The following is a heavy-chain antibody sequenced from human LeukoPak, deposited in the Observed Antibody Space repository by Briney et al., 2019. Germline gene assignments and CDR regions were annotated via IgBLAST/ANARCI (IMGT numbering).Heavy chain of an antibody. Sequence: SETLSLTCAVYGGSFSGYYWSWIRQPPGKGLEWIGEINHSGSTNYNPSLKSRVTISVDTSKNQFSLKLSSVTGADTAVYYCASRNSNYYDSSGYSDYWGQGTLVTVSS. CDR2: INHSGST. D-gene: IGHD3-22*01. J-gene: IGHJ4*02. CDR3: ASRNSNYYDSSGYSDY. V-gene: IGHV4-34*01. CDR1: GGSFSGYY.